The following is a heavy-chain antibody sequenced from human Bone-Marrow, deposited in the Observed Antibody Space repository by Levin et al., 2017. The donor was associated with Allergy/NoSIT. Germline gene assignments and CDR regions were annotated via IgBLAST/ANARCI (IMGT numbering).Heavy chain of an antibody. CDR3: ARDIPYSSSWYGYWYFDL. D-gene: IGHD6-13*01. CDR2: IQSDGSST. V-gene: IGHV3-74*01. CDR1: GFSVSGYW. Sequence: GGSLRLSCAASGFSVSGYWMHWVRQAPGKGLVWVSRIQSDGSSTSYADSVKGRFTISRDNAKNTVHLQMNSLRDEDTAVYYCARDIPYSSSWYGYWYFDLWGRGTLVTVSS. J-gene: IGHJ2*01.